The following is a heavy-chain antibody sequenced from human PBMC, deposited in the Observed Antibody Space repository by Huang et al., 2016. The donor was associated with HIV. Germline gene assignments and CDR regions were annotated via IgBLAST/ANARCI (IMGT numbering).Heavy chain of an antibody. D-gene: IGHD3-22*01. Sequence: QLQLQESGPGLVKPSDTLSLNCTISGGSIKSRNYYWGWVRQAPGKGLEWIGDIYDSGSPYYNPSLRSRVSLSVDTSKNQVTLKVNAVIAADTAVYYCARRQGSGYYFYFDYWGRGIPVTVSA. CDR3: ARRQGSGYYFYFDY. J-gene: IGHJ4*02. V-gene: IGHV4-39*01. CDR1: GGSIKSRNYY. CDR2: IYDSGSP.